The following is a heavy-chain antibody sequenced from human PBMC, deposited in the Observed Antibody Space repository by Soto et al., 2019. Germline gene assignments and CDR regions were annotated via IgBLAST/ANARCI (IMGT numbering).Heavy chain of an antibody. V-gene: IGHV4-39*01. CDR3: ARFNYDFWSGYYDY. CDR2: IYYSGST. Sequence: QLQLQESGPGLVKPSETLSLTCTVSGGSISSSSYYWGWIRQPPGKGLEWIGSIYYSGSTYYNPSLKSRVTIPVDTSKNQFSLKLSSVTAADTAVYYCARFNYDFWSGYYDYWGQGTLVTVSS. D-gene: IGHD3-3*01. J-gene: IGHJ4*02. CDR1: GGSISSSSYY.